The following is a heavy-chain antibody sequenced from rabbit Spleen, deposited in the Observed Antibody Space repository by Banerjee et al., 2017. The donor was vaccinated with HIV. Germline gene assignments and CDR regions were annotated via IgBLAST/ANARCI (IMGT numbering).Heavy chain of an antibody. CDR3: ARGYNIGDDDQYSL. CDR2: IYSGSGST. V-gene: IGHV1S40*01. D-gene: IGHD4-2*01. J-gene: IGHJ4*01. CDR1: GFDFSSDYY. Sequence: QSLEESGGGLVQPEGSLTLTCKASGFDFSSDYYVCWVRQAPGKGLEWIGCIYSGSGSTAYASWAKGRFTIPKTSSTTVTLQMTSLTASDTATYFCARGYNIGDDDQYSLWGPGTLVTVS.